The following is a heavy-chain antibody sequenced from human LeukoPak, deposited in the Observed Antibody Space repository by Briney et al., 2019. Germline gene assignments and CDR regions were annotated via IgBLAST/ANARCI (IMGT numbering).Heavy chain of an antibody. CDR3: ARVSSGWYKHQDY. J-gene: IGHJ4*02. V-gene: IGHV3-74*01. Sequence: GGSLRLSCAASGYTFSSYWMHWVRQTPGKGLVWVSRINNDGSSPTYADSVKGRFTISRDNTKNTLYLLMNSLTTEDTAVYYCARVSSGWYKHQDYWGQGTLVTVSS. D-gene: IGHD6-19*01. CDR2: INNDGSSP. CDR1: GYTFSSYW.